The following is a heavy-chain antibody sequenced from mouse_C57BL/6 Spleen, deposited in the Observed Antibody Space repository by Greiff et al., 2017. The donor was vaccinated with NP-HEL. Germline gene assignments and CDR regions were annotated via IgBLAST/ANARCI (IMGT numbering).Heavy chain of an antibody. V-gene: IGHV1-50*01. D-gene: IGHD1-1*01. CDR2: IDPSDSYT. CDR3: ARRYYGSRNYFDY. CDR1: GYTFTSYW. Sequence: QVQLQQPGAELVKPGASVKLSCKASGYTFTSYWMQWVKQRPGQGLEWIGEIDPSDSYTNYNQKFKGKATLTVVTSSSTAYMQLRSLTSEDSAVYYCARRYYGSRNYFDYWGQGTTLTVSS. J-gene: IGHJ2*01.